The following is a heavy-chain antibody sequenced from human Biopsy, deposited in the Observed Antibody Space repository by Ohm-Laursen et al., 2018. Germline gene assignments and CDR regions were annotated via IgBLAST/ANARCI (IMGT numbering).Heavy chain of an antibody. Sequence: GSLRLSCAASGFTFSIYSMTWVRQAPGKGLEWVAGITGGGDRTYYADSVKGRFTISRDNSKNTLFLQMNSLRGEDTAVYYCAKCMTGGSNYYFHHCGQGTLVTVSS. J-gene: IGHJ4*02. CDR3: AKCMTGGSNYYFHH. CDR1: GFTFSIYS. CDR2: ITGGGDRT. V-gene: IGHV3-23*01. D-gene: IGHD2-8*01.